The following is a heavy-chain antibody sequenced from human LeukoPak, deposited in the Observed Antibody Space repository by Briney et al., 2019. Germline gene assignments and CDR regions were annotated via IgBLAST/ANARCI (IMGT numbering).Heavy chain of an antibody. D-gene: IGHD3-22*01. V-gene: IGHV1-18*01. CDR3: ARGGSRRPTYYYDSSGLHDAFDI. CDR2: ISAYNGHT. J-gene: IGHJ3*02. CDR1: GGTFSSYA. Sequence: ASVKVSCKASGGTFSSYAISWVRQAPGQGLEWMGWISAYNGHTNYAQKFQGRVTMTTDTSTSTAYMELRSLRSDDTAVYYCARGGSRRPTYYYDSSGLHDAFDIWGQGTMVTVSS.